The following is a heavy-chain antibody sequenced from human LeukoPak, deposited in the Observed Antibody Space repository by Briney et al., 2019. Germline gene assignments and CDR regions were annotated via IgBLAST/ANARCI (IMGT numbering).Heavy chain of an antibody. CDR1: GYTFTSYA. V-gene: IGHV1-3*02. Sequence: ASVKVSCKASGYTFTSYAMHWVRQAPGQRLEWMGWSNAGNGNTKYSQEFQGRVTITRDTSTSTAYMELRSLRSDDTAVYYCATATYYYGSGSYYRALDYWGQGTLVTVSS. CDR2: SNAGNGNT. CDR3: ATATYYYGSGSYYRALDY. J-gene: IGHJ4*02. D-gene: IGHD3-10*01.